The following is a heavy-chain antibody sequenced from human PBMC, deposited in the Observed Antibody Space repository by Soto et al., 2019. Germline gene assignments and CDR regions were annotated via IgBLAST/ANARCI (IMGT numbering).Heavy chain of an antibody. V-gene: IGHV3-9*01. D-gene: IGHD3-10*01. CDR2: ISWNSGSI. CDR3: AKGNPYGSESYSNNWFDP. CDR1: GFTFDDYA. Sequence: EVQLVESGGGLVQPGRSLRLSCAASGFTFDDYAMHWVRQAPGKGLEWVSGISWNSGSIGYADSVKGRFTISRDNAKNSLYLQMNSLGAEDTALYYCAKGNPYGSESYSNNWFDPWGQGTLVTVSS. J-gene: IGHJ5*02.